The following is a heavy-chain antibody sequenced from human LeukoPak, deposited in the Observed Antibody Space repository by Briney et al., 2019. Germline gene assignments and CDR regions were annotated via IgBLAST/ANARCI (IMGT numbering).Heavy chain of an antibody. J-gene: IGHJ6*02. CDR3: ARSKVVVAATNPYYYYGMDV. V-gene: IGHV1-69*04. CDR1: GGTFSSYA. Sequence: SVKVSCKASGGTFSSYAISRVRQAPGQGLEWMGRIIPIFGIANYAQKFQGRVTITADKSTSTAYMELSSLRSEDTAVYYCARSKVVVAATNPYYYYGMDVWGQGTTVTVSS. CDR2: IIPIFGIA. D-gene: IGHD2-15*01.